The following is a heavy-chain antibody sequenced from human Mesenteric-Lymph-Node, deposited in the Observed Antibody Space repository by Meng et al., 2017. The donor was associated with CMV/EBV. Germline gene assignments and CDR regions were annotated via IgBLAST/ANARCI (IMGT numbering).Heavy chain of an antibody. J-gene: IGHJ5*02. CDR1: GGSIGSSSYY. V-gene: IGHV4-61*05. CDR2: IYYTGST. Sequence: SETLSLTCTVSGGSIGSSSYYWGWIRQPPGKGLEWIGYIYYTGSTNYNPSLKSRVTISVDTSKNQFSLKLSSVTAADTAVYYCARVYNWFDPWGQGTLVTVSS. CDR3: ARVYNWFDP.